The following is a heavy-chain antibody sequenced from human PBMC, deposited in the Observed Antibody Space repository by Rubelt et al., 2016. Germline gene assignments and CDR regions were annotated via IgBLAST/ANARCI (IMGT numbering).Heavy chain of an antibody. CDR2: IWYDGSSK. Sequence: APGKGPEWVAVIWYDGSSKYYADSVKGRFTISRDNSKNTLYLQMNSLRAEDTAVYYCARDLTSGYFDHWGQGTLVTVSS. V-gene: IGHV3-33*01. D-gene: IGHD3-10*01. J-gene: IGHJ4*02. CDR3: ARDLTSGYFDH.